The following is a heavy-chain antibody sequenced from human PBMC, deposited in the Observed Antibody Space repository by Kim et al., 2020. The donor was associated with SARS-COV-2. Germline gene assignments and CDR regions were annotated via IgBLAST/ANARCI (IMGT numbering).Heavy chain of an antibody. Sequence: SETLSLTCAVYGGSFSGYYWSWIRQPPGKGLEWIGEINHSGSTNYNPSLKSRVTISVDTSKNQFSLKLSSVTAADTAVYYCARGRPYYDILTGYSSKAFDIWGQGTMVTVSS. J-gene: IGHJ3*02. V-gene: IGHV4-34*01. D-gene: IGHD3-9*01. CDR2: INHSGST. CDR1: GGSFSGYY. CDR3: ARGRPYYDILTGYSSKAFDI.